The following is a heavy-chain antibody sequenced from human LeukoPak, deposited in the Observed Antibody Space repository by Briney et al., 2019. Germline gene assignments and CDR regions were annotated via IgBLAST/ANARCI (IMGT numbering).Heavy chain of an antibody. D-gene: IGHD3-22*01. V-gene: IGHV4-38-2*01. CDR1: GYSISSGYY. CDR2: IYHSGST. CDR3: ARHEGSSGYYSYY. J-gene: IGHJ4*02. Sequence: SETLSLTXAVSGYSISSGYYWGWIRQPPGKGLEWIGSIYHSGSTYYNPSLKSRVTISVDTSKNQFSLKLSSVTAADTAVYYCARHEGSSGYYSYYWGPGTLVTVSS.